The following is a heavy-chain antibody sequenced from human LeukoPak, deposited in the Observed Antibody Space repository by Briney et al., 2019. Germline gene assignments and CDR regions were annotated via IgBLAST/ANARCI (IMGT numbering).Heavy chain of an antibody. V-gene: IGHV1-2*02. CDR3: VRGGYIYGSDY. Sequence: ASVKVSCKASGYTFTGYYMNWVRQAPGQGLEWMGWINPNSGGTNYAQRFQGRVTMTRDTSISTAYMEPSRLRSDDTAVYYCVRGGYIYGSDYWGQGTLVTVSS. CDR2: INPNSGGT. J-gene: IGHJ4*02. D-gene: IGHD5-18*01. CDR1: GYTFTGYY.